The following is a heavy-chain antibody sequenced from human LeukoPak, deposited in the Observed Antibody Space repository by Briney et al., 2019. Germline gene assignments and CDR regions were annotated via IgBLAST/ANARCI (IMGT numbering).Heavy chain of an antibody. CDR1: GFTFSSYA. J-gene: IGHJ4*02. Sequence: GGSLRLSCAASGFTFSSYAMSWVRQAPGEGLYSVSAISGSGTGTYYADSVKGRFTISRDNSKNTLYLQMNSLRAEDTAVYYCAKEGGTGTRFDYWGQGTLVTVSS. CDR3: AKEGGTGTRFDY. CDR2: ISGSGTGT. V-gene: IGHV3-23*01. D-gene: IGHD1-1*01.